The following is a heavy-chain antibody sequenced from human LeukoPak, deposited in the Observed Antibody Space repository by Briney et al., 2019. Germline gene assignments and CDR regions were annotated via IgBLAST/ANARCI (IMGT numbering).Heavy chain of an antibody. CDR3: ARHSRSAYTGYENAFDI. CDR1: GFTVSSNY. Sequence: GSLRLSCAASGFTVSSNYMSWVRQAPGKGLEWIGNIYNSANTHYNPSLKARITMSVDTSKNQFSLKLNSVTAADTGIYYCARHSRSAYTGYENAFDIWGQGTMVTVSS. J-gene: IGHJ3*02. V-gene: IGHV4-59*08. D-gene: IGHD5-12*01. CDR2: IYNSANT.